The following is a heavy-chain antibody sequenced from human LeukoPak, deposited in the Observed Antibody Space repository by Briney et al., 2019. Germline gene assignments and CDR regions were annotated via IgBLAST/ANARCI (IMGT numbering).Heavy chain of an antibody. CDR2: IIPIFGTA. CDR1: GGTFSSYA. CDR3: ARGVTVVVNTPYYYYMDV. D-gene: IGHD3-22*01. J-gene: IGHJ6*03. V-gene: IGHV1-69*05. Sequence: SVKDSFKASGGTFSSYAISWVRQAPGQGLEWMGGIIPIFGTANYAQKFQGRVTITTDESTSTAYMELSSLRSEDTAVYYCARGVTVVVNTPYYYYMDVWGKGTTVTVSS.